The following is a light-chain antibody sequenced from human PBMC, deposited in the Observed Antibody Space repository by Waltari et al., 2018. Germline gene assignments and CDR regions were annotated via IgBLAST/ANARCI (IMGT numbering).Light chain of an antibody. CDR3: QQYATSPPT. CDR2: GSS. Sequence: EIVLTQSQGPLSLFQRELATLSCRASQNIGNSLAWYQHKPGQGPRLLIYGSSTRATGIPDRFRGSGSGTDFSLTISRLEPEDFAVFYCQQYATSPPTFGPGTRLD. J-gene: IGKJ3*01. CDR1: QNIGNS. V-gene: IGKV3-20*01.